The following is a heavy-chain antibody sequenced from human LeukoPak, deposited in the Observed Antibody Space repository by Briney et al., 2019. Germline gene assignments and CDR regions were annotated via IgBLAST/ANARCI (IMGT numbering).Heavy chain of an antibody. Sequence: GRSLRLSCAASGFTFSSCGMHWVRQAPGKGLEWVAVIWYDGSNKYYADSVKGRFTISRDNSKNTLYLQMNSLRAEDTAVYYCARGKQGFDYWGQGTLVTVSS. V-gene: IGHV3-33*01. CDR2: IWYDGSNK. CDR1: GFTFSSCG. J-gene: IGHJ4*02. CDR3: ARGKQGFDY.